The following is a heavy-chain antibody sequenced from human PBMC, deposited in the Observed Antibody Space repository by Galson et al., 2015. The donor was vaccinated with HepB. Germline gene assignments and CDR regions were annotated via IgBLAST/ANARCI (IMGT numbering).Heavy chain of an antibody. CDR3: AVGMVYRDFDY. CDR2: INTNTGNP. D-gene: IGHD2-8*01. J-gene: IGHJ4*02. CDR1: GYTFTNYA. Sequence: SVKVSCKASGYTFTNYAISWVRQAPGQGLQWMGWINTNTGNPTYAQGFTGRFVFSLDTSVSTAYLQISSLKAEDAAVYYCAVGMVYRDFDYWGQGTLVTVSS. V-gene: IGHV7-4-1*02.